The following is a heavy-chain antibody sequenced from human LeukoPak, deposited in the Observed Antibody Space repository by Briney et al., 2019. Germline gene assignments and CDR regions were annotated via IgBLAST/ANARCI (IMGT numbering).Heavy chain of an antibody. J-gene: IGHJ5*01. CDR1: GFTFSSYW. CDR3: AKAATYFYGSVTYDWFES. V-gene: IGHV3-74*01. D-gene: IGHD3-10*01. CDR2: IESNGLT. Sequence: GGSLRLSCEASGFTFSSYWMHWVRQIPGKGLMLVSRIESNGLTLYADSVRDRFTISRDNGKNTIYLQMNSLRVDDTAIYYCAKAATYFYGSVTYDWFESWGQGTLVTVSS.